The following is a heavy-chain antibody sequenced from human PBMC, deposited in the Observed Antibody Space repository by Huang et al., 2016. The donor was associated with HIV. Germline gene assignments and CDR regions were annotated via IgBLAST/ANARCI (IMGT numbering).Heavy chain of an antibody. V-gene: IGHV1-69*13. Sequence: QVQLVQSGAEVKKPGSSVKVSCKASGGTFNNYAFSWVRQAPGQGLEWMGGIIPIVGTANYDQKCQDRVTITADESTSTAYMELSGLRSEDTAIYYCASGLSLVYYLYYMDVWGKGTTVTVSS. CDR2: IIPIVGTA. CDR3: ASGLSLVYYLYYMDV. J-gene: IGHJ6*03. D-gene: IGHD3-16*02. CDR1: GGTFNNYA.